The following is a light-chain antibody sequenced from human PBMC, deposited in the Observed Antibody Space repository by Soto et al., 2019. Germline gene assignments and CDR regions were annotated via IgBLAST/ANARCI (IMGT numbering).Light chain of an antibody. CDR3: QQSFSSPPWR. J-gene: IGKJ1*01. CDR2: AAS. CDR1: QNIKTY. Sequence: EIVMTQSPSPLSAAVGDTVPITCRASQNIKTYLNWYQQKPGKAPNLLIYAASSLHSGVPSRFSGSGSGTDFTLTISSLQPEDFATYYCQQSFSSPPWRFGQGTKWIS. V-gene: IGKV1-39*01.